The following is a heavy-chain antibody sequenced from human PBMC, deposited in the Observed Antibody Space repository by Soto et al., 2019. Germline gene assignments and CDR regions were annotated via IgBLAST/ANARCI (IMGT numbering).Heavy chain of an antibody. Sequence: ASVKVSCKASGYTFTRSGISWVRQAPGQGLEWMGWISAYNGNTNYAQKLQGRVTMTTDTSTSTAYMELRSLRSNDTAVYYCARGKAWIRNFDYWGQGTLVTAPQ. CDR1: GYTFTRSG. CDR2: ISAYNGNT. J-gene: IGHJ4*02. CDR3: ARGKAWIRNFDY. D-gene: IGHD5-18*01. V-gene: IGHV1-18*01.